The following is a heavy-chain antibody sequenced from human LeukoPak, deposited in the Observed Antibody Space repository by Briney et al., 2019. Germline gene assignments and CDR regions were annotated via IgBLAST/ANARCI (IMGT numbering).Heavy chain of an antibody. CDR2: ISGSGGST. Sequence: GGSLRLSCAASGFTFDDYGMSWVRQAPGKGLEWVSAISGSGGSTYYADSVKGRFTISRDNAKNSLYLQMNSLRAKDTALYYCARGSNYYYDSSGYEHDFDYWGQGTLVTVSS. J-gene: IGHJ4*02. D-gene: IGHD3-22*01. CDR3: ARGSNYYYDSSGYEHDFDY. V-gene: IGHV3-20*04. CDR1: GFTFDDYG.